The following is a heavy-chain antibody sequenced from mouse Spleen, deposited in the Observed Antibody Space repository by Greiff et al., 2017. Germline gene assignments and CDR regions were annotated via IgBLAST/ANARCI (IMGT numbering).Heavy chain of an antibody. V-gene: IGHV1-82*01. J-gene: IGHJ4*01. CDR1: GYAFSSSW. Sequence: QVQLQQSGPELVKPGASVKISCKASGYAFSSSWMNWVKQRPGKGLEWIGRIYPGDGDTNYNGKFKGKATLTADKSSSTAYMQLSSLTSEDSAVYFCARPREYGNYLWAMDYWGQGTSVTVSS. CDR3: ARPREYGNYLWAMDY. CDR2: IYPGDGDT. D-gene: IGHD2-10*02.